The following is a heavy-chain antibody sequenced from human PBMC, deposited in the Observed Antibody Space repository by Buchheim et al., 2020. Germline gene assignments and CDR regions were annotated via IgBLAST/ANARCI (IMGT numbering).Heavy chain of an antibody. CDR2: ISSSGNTI. Sequence: EVQLVESGGDLVQPGGSLRLSCAASGFTFGRYEMNWVRQAPGKGLEWVSYISSSGNTINYADSVKGRFTISRDNAKNSLYLHMNSLRAEDTAVYYCARVKKGDYDFRSGSSRLYYYYYMDVWGKGTT. CDR3: ARVKKGDYDFRSGSSRLYYYYYMDV. CDR1: GFTFGRYE. J-gene: IGHJ6*03. D-gene: IGHD3-3*01. V-gene: IGHV3-48*03.